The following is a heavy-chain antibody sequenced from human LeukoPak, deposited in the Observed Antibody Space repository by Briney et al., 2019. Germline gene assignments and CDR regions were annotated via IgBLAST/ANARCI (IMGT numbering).Heavy chain of an antibody. CDR2: IYSSGTT. CDR3: GSSWSDTRFDY. D-gene: IGHD2-15*01. V-gene: IGHV3-53*01. Sequence: GGSLRLSCAASGFTVSSNHMSWVRQAPGKGLEWASIIYSSGTTYYAESVKGRFTISRDNSKNMLYLQMNSLRAEDTAVDYCGSSWSDTRFDYWGQGTLVTVSS. J-gene: IGHJ4*02. CDR1: GFTVSSNH.